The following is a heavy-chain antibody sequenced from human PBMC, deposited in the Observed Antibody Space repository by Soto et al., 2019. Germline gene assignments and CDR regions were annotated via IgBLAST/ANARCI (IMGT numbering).Heavy chain of an antibody. CDR3: AKDLPNDDI. CDR1: GFTFDDYA. Sequence: GGSLRLSCAASGFTFDDYAMHWVRQAPGKGLEWVSGISWNSGSIGYADSVKGRFTISRDNAKNSLYLQMNSLRAEDTALYYCAKDLPNDDIWGQGTMVTVSS. V-gene: IGHV3-9*01. D-gene: IGHD2-8*01. CDR2: ISWNSGSI. J-gene: IGHJ3*02.